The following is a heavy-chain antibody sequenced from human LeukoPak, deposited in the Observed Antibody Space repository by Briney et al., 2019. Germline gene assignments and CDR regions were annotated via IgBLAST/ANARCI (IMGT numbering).Heavy chain of an antibody. V-gene: IGHV4-39*01. Sequence: SETLSLTCTVSGGSFSNYNYYWGWIRQSPGKGLEWIGSIHYVGSTYYNPSLKMRVTISVDTSKNQFSLNLSSVTAADTAVYYCARQNNFDFWSGFFDYWGLGALVTVSS. J-gene: IGHJ4*02. CDR3: ARQNNFDFWSGFFDY. D-gene: IGHD3-3*01. CDR2: IHYVGST. CDR1: GGSFSNYNYY.